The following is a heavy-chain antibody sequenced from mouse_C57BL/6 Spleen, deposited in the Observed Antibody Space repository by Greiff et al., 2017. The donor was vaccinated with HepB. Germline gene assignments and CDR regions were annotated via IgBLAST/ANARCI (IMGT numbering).Heavy chain of an antibody. CDR3: ARDYGSSPLDY. CDR1: GYTFTDYY. J-gene: IGHJ2*01. V-gene: IGHV1-76*01. CDR2: IYPGSGNT. D-gene: IGHD1-1*01. Sequence: QVQLKESGAELVRPGASVKLSCKASGYTFTDYYINWVKQRPGQGLEWIARIYPGSGNTYYNEKFKGKATLTAEKSSSTAYMQLSSLTSEDSAVYFCARDYGSSPLDYWGQGTTLTVAS.